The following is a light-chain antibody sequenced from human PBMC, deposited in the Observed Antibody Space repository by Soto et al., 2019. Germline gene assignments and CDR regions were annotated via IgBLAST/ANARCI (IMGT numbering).Light chain of an antibody. J-gene: IGKJ1*01. V-gene: IGKV3-15*01. CDR1: QSVSTN. CDR2: GAS. CDR3: QQYYTWPRT. Sequence: EIVMTQSPGTLSVSPEEGATLSCRDSQSVSTNLAWYQQKPDQAPRLLIYGASTTATGMLARFSGSGSGTVFTLTISSLQSEDFAVYYCQQYYTWPRTFGQGTRVEIK.